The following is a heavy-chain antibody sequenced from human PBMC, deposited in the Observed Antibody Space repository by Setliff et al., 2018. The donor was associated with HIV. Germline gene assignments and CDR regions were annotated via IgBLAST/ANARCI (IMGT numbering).Heavy chain of an antibody. CDR2: IYSSGST. V-gene: IGHV4-61*02. J-gene: IGHJ4*02. CDR1: GDSISSHSYF. Sequence: SETLSLTCSVSGDSISSHSYFWTWIRQPAGKGLEWIGRIYSSGSTNYNPSLKSRVTISIDPSKNQFSLKLSSVTAADTAVYYCARGSDYIWGNYRFPFDYWGQGTLVTVSS. D-gene: IGHD3-16*02. CDR3: ARGSDYIWGNYRFPFDY.